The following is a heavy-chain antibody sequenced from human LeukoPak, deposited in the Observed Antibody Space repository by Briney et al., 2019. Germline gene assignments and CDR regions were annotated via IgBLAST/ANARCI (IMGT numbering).Heavy chain of an antibody. J-gene: IGHJ3*02. V-gene: IGHV4-59*12. CDR2: IYSSGST. CDR3: ARSWESGSYANGAFDI. Sequence: PSETLSLTCTVSGGSISTYYWSWIRQPPGKGLEWIGYIYSSGSTNYNPSLKSRVTISVDTSKNQFSLKLSSVTAADTAVYYCARSWESGSYANGAFDIWGQGTMVTVSS. D-gene: IGHD1-26*01. CDR1: GGSISTYY.